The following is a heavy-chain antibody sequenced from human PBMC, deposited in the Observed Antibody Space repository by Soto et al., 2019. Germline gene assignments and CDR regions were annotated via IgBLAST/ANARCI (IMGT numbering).Heavy chain of an antibody. V-gene: IGHV4-34*01. J-gene: IGHJ4*02. CDR3: ARGSYDFWSGYYSRFDY. CDR2: INHSGST. D-gene: IGHD3-3*01. Sequence: KTSETLSLTCAVYGGSFSGYYWSWIRQPPGKGLEWIGEINHSGSTNYNPSLKSRVTISVDTSKNQFSLKLSSVTAADTAVYYCARGSYDFWSGYYSRFDYWGQGTLVTVSS. CDR1: GGSFSGYY.